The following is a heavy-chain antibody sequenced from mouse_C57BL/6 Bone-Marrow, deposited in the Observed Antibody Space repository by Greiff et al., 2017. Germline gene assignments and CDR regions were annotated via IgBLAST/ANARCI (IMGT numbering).Heavy chain of an antibody. CDR3: TGGYGYYFDY. CDR1: GFTFSNYW. J-gene: IGHJ2*01. D-gene: IGHD3-1*01. Sequence: EVKVEESGGGLVQPGGSMKLSCVASGFTFSNYWMNWVRQSPEKGLEWVAQIRLKSDNYATQYAESVKGRFTISRDDSKSSVSLQMNNLRAEDTGIYYCTGGYGYYFDYWGQGTTLTVSA. V-gene: IGHV6-3*01. CDR2: IRLKSDNYAT.